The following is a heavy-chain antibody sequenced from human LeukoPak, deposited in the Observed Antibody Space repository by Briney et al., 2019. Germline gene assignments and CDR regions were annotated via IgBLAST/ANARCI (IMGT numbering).Heavy chain of an antibody. CDR2: INPTGDTT. CDR1: GYTFTSYY. J-gene: IGHJ5*02. D-gene: IGHD3-9*01. V-gene: IGHV1-46*01. CDR3: ARGLTGYYNNWFGP. Sequence: ASVKVSCKAPGYTFTSYYMHWVRQAPGQGLEWMGIINPTGDTTTYAQKFQGRVTMTRDMSTSTLYMELSSLRSEDTAVYYCARGLTGYYNNWFGPWGQGTLVTVSS.